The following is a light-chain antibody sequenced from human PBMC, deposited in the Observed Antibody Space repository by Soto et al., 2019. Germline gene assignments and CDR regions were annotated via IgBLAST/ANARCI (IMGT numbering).Light chain of an antibody. V-gene: IGLV2-23*02. Sequence: QSALTQPASVSGSPGQSITISCTGTSSDVGSYNLVSWYQQHPGKAPKLMIYEVSKRPSGVSNRLSGSKSGNTASLTISGLQAEDEADYYCCSYAGSRVFGGGTKVTVL. J-gene: IGLJ3*02. CDR3: CSYAGSRV. CDR2: EVS. CDR1: SSDVGSYNL.